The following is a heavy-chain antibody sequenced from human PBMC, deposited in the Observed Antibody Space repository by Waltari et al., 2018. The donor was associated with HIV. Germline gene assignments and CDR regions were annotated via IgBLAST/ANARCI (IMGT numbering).Heavy chain of an antibody. CDR1: GFTVRCLH. Sequence: VQLVAAGGGLVRPGGSPELSCAGSGFTVRCLHLGWVRQTPGKGLEYVSVMHSGGTTHYADSVNGRFTISRDSSKSELYFQMNTLRAEDTALYYCARVDRAGTTSGWDVFDIWGQGTVVTVSS. J-gene: IGHJ3*02. V-gene: IGHV3-66*01. CDR2: MHSGGTT. D-gene: IGHD1-1*01. CDR3: ARVDRAGTTSGWDVFDI.